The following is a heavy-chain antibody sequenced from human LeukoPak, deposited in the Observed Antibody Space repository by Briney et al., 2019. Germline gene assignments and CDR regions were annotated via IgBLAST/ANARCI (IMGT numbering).Heavy chain of an antibody. D-gene: IGHD6-13*01. CDR2: ISYDGGNK. V-gene: IGHV3-30-3*01. CDR1: GFTFNTYA. CDR3: ARARSYSSSWYGDY. Sequence: GGSLRLSCAASGFTFNTYAMHWVRPAPGKGLEWVAIISYDGGNKYYADSVKGRFTISRDNSKNTLSMQMNSLTAEDTAVYYCARARSYSSSWYGDYWGQGTLVTVSS. J-gene: IGHJ4*02.